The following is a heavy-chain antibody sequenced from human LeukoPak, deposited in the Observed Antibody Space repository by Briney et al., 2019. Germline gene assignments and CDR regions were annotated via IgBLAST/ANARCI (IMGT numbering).Heavy chain of an antibody. J-gene: IGHJ6*03. Sequence: PSQTLSLTCTVSGDSITSGSYYWSWIRQPAGKGLEWIGRIFISEGTNYNPSLRSRVTMSLDTSKNQFSLKLYSVTAADTAVYYCARGGSTLHSAGGHDIEFYYYYYMDVWGKGTTVTISS. CDR1: GDSITSGSYY. V-gene: IGHV4-61*02. D-gene: IGHD3-9*01. CDR3: ARGGSTLHSAGGHDIEFYYYYYMDV. CDR2: IFISEGT.